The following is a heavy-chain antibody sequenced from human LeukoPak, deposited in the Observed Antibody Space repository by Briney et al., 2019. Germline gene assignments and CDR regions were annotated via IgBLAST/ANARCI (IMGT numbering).Heavy chain of an antibody. J-gene: IGHJ4*02. CDR2: ISGGGASR. D-gene: IGHD1-26*01. Sequence: GSLRLSCPASGFTFSNYAMNWVRQAPGKGLEWVSGISGGGASRDYADSVKGRFTISRDNSKNTVLLQMDSLRAEDTAIYYCTKRSGVYSDNSGFFDYWGQGSLVTVSS. V-gene: IGHV3-23*01. CDR1: GFTFSNYA. CDR3: TKRSGVYSDNSGFFDY.